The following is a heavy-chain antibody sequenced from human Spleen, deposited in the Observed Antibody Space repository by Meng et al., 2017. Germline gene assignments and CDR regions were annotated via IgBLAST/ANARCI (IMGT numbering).Heavy chain of an antibody. V-gene: IGHV4-34*01. Sequence: VQLPHWGAVLCKPSESLSLTCSVYCGSFSVYYWSWIRQPPGKGLEWICEINHSGSTNYNPSLKSRVTISVDTSKNQFSLKLSSVTAADTAVYYCARPGGELGIHNWFDPWGQGTLVPVSS. J-gene: IGHJ5*02. D-gene: IGHD7-27*01. CDR2: INHSGST. CDR3: ARPGGELGIHNWFDP. CDR1: CGSFSVYY.